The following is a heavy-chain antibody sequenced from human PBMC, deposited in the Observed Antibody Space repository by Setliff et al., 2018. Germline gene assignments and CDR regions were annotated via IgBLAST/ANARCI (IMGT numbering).Heavy chain of an antibody. CDR1: GYTFSNYG. J-gene: IGHJ4*02. Sequence: ASVKVSCKASGYTFSNYGITWVRQAPGQGLEWMGWISAYSGNTKYAQKLQGRVTMTTDTSTTTAYLELRSLTSDDTAVYYCSRLVRYCTTTSCQGTSGAEFWGQGTLVTVSS. CDR2: ISAYSGNT. CDR3: SRLVRYCTTTSCQGTSGAEF. V-gene: IGHV1-18*01. D-gene: IGHD2-2*01.